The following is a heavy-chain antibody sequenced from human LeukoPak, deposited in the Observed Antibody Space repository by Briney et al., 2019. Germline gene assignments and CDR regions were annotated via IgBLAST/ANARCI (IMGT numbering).Heavy chain of an antibody. CDR1: GYTFTSYG. J-gene: IGHJ1*01. CDR2: ISAYNGNT. CDR3: TRGGPVAGTHKYFQH. Sequence: ASVKVSCKASGYTFTSYGISWVRQAPGQGLEWMGWISAYNGNTNYAQKFQGRVTLTRNTSISTAYMELSSLRSEDTAMYYCTRGGPVAGTHKYFQHWGQGTLVTVSP. D-gene: IGHD6-19*01. V-gene: IGHV1-18*01.